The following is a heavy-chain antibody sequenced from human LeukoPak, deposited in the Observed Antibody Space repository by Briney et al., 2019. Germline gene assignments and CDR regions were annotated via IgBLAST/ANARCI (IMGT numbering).Heavy chain of an antibody. CDR1: GGSFSGYY. V-gene: IGHV4-34*01. CDR3: ARVAMLRGASSWFDP. CDR2: INHSGST. D-gene: IGHD3-10*01. J-gene: IGHJ5*02. Sequence: SETLSLTCAVYGGSFSGYYWSWIRQPPGKGLEWIGEINHSGSTNYNPSLKSRVTISVDTSQNQFSLQLSSVTAADMAVYYCARVAMLRGASSWFDPWGQGTLVTVSS.